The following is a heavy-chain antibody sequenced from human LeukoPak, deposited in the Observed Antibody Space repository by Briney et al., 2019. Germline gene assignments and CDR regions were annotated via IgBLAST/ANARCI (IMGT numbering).Heavy chain of an antibody. Sequence: GRSLRLSCAASGFTYRSYGMHWVRQAPGKGLEWVAVISFDGNNIYYADSVKGRFTISRDNSKNMLYLQMNSLRAEDTAVYFCAIDAGTWGYGYYLDYWGQGTLVTVSS. CDR3: AIDAGTWGYGYYLDY. D-gene: IGHD7-27*01. J-gene: IGHJ4*02. CDR2: ISFDGNNI. CDR1: GFTYRSYG. V-gene: IGHV3-30*03.